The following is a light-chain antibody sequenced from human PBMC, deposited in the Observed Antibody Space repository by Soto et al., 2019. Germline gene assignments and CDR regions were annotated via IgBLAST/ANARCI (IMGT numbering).Light chain of an antibody. CDR2: DAS. V-gene: IGKV1-13*02. Sequence: IQLTQSPSSLSASVGDRVTITCRASQGISSALAWYQHKPGRAPRLLIYDASSLQSGVSSRFSGSGSGTDFTLTISSLQPEDFATYYCQQFQSYALTFGGGTKLEIK. J-gene: IGKJ4*01. CDR3: QQFQSYALT. CDR1: QGISSA.